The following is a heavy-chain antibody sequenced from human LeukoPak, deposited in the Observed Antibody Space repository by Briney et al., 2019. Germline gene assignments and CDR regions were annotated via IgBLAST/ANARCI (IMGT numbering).Heavy chain of an antibody. CDR2: IYYSGST. CDR3: ARSRRGYSYGRGAFDI. Sequence: PSETLSLTCTVSGGSISSYYWSWIRQPPGKGLEWIGYIYYSGSTNYNPSLKSRVTISVDTSKNQFSLKLSSVTAADTAVYYCARSRRGYSYGRGAFDIWGQGTMVTVSS. D-gene: IGHD5-18*01. V-gene: IGHV4-59*01. J-gene: IGHJ3*02. CDR1: GGSISSYY.